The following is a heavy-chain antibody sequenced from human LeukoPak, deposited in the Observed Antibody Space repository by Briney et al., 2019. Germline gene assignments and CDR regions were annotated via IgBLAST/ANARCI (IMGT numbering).Heavy chain of an antibody. CDR3: ARESGWVFDY. V-gene: IGHV3-30-3*01. CDR2: ISYNGNNK. Sequence: PGRSLRLSCAASGFTFSSYAMYWVRQAPGKGLEWVAVISYNGNNKNYADSVKGRFTISRDNSKNTLYLQMSSLRTEDTAVYYCARESGWVFDYWGQGTLVTVSS. J-gene: IGHJ4*02. CDR1: GFTFSSYA. D-gene: IGHD6-19*01.